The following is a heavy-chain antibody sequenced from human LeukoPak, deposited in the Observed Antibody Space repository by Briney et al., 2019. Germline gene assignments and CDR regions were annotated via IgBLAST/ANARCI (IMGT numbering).Heavy chain of an antibody. V-gene: IGHV3-33*06. CDR3: AKGREEDGYYDFDY. CDR2: IWYDGSNK. D-gene: IGHD5-24*01. Sequence: GGSLRLSCAASGFTFRRYGMHWVRQAPGKWLEWVAIIWYDGSNKYYADSVKGRFTISRDNSKNTLYLRMNGLRAEDTAVYYCAKGREEDGYYDFDYWGQGTLVTVSS. CDR1: GFTFRRYG. J-gene: IGHJ4*02.